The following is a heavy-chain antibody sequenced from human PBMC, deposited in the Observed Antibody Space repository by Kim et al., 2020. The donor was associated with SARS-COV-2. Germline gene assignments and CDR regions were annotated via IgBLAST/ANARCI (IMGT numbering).Heavy chain of an antibody. D-gene: IGHD2-21*01. J-gene: IGHJ1*01. CDR1: GGTFSSYA. V-gene: IGHV1-69*13. Sequence: SVKVSCKASGGTFSSYAISWVRQAPGQGLEWMGGIIPIFGTANYAQKFQGRVTITADESTSTAYMELSSLRSEDTAVYYCARWGGGAYCGGDCYSRGYFQHWGQGTLVTVSS. CDR3: ARWGGGAYCGGDCYSRGYFQH. CDR2: IIPIFGTA.